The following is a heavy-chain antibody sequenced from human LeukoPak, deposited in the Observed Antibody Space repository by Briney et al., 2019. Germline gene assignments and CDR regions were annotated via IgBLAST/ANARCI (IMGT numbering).Heavy chain of an antibody. D-gene: IGHD3-10*01. CDR1: GFTVSSNY. CDR2: ISPSSSTI. J-gene: IGHJ5*02. CDR3: ARDSLLWFGEFQIRENWFDP. Sequence: GGSLRLSCAASGFTVSSNYMNWVRQAPGKGLEWVAYISPSSSTIYYADSVKGRFTISRDNAKNSLYLQMNSLRAEDTAVYYCARDSLLWFGEFQIRENWFDPWGQGTLVTVSS. V-gene: IGHV3-48*04.